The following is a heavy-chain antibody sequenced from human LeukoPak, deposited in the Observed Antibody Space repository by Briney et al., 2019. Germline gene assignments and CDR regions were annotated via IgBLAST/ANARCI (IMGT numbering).Heavy chain of an antibody. V-gene: IGHV4-59*12. CDR3: ARVGTRMVTIVAPYYMDV. CDR1: GGSISSYY. Sequence: SETLSLTCTVSGGSISSYYWSWIRQPPGKGLEWIGYIYYSGSTYYNPSLKSRVTISVDTSKNQFSLKLSSVTAADTAVYYCARVGTRMVTIVAPYYMDVWGKGTTVTVSS. CDR2: IYYSGST. D-gene: IGHD5-24*01. J-gene: IGHJ6*03.